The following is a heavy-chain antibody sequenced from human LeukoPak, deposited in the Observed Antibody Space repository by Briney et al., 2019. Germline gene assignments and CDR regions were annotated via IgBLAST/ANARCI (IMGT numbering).Heavy chain of an antibody. V-gene: IGHV4-59*08. J-gene: IGHJ3*02. D-gene: IGHD3-10*01. CDR1: GGSISSYY. Sequence: SETLSLTCTVSGGSISSYYWSWIRQPPGKGLEWIGYIYYSGSTNYNPSLKSRVTISVDTSKNQFSLKLSSVTPADTAVYYCARRMGVHNAFDIWGQGTMVTVSS. CDR2: IYYSGST. CDR3: ARRMGVHNAFDI.